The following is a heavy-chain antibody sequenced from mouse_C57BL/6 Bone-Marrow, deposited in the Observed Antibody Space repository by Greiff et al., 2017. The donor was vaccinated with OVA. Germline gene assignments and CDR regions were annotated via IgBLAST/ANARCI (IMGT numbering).Heavy chain of an antibody. CDR2: IDPENGDT. Sequence: EVQLQQSGAELVRPGAPVKLSCTASGFNIKDDYMHWVKQRPEQGLEWIGWIDPENGDTEYASKFQGKATITADTSSNTAYLQLSSLTSEDTAVYYCTTFYDGYYWYFDVWGTGTTVTVSS. D-gene: IGHD2-3*01. CDR1: GFNIKDDY. V-gene: IGHV14-4*01. J-gene: IGHJ1*03. CDR3: TTFYDGYYWYFDV.